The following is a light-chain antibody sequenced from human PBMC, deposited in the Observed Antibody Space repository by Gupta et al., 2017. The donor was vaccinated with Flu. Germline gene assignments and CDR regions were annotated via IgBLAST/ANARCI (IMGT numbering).Light chain of an antibody. V-gene: IGKV1-12*01. Sequence: PSTVSASVGDRVTITCRASQGIGSWLAWYQQKPGKAPKVLIHAASSLEVGVPSRFSGSGYGTDFTLTISSLQPEDFATYFCLQADSISRTFGRGTKVEIK. CDR3: LQADSISRT. CDR2: AAS. J-gene: IGKJ4*02. CDR1: QGIGSW.